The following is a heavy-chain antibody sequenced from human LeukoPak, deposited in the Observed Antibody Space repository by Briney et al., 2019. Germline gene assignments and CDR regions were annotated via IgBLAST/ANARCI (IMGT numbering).Heavy chain of an antibody. CDR3: AREGDGYNSPIDY. J-gene: IGHJ4*02. CDR2: ISSSSSYI. Sequence: PGGSLRLSCAASGFTFSSYAMSWVRQAPGKGLEWVSSISSSSSYIYYADSVKGRFTISRDNAKKSLFLQMTSLRAEDTSVYYCAREGDGYNSPIDYWGQGTLVTVSS. V-gene: IGHV3-21*01. CDR1: GFTFSSYA. D-gene: IGHD5-24*01.